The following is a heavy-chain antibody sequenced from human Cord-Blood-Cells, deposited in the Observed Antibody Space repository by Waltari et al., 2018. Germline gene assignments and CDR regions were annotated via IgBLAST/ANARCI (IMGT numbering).Heavy chain of an antibody. V-gene: IGHV4-34*01. CDR1: GGSSGGYF. D-gene: IGHD1-26*01. Sequence: QVQLQQWGAGLLKPSETLSLTCAVYGGSSGGYFWSWIRQPPGKGLEWIGEINHSGSTNYNPSLKSRVTISVDTSKNQFSLKLSSVTAADTAVYYCARLTISGSYDYWGQGTLVTVSS. J-gene: IGHJ4*02. CDR3: ARLTISGSYDY. CDR2: INHSGST.